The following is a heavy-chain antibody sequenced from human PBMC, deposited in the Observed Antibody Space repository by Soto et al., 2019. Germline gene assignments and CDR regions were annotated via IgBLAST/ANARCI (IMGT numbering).Heavy chain of an antibody. CDR2: IYPGDSDA. D-gene: IGHD3-9*01. Sequence: GESLKISCKASGYTFSSYWIAWVRQMPGKGLEWMGIIYPGDSDARYSPSFEGQVSISVDKSISIAYLQWSYLKASDTAMYYCARQSDYNILTGYYYYFGYWGHGTLVTVSS. CDR3: ARQSDYNILTGYYYYFGY. V-gene: IGHV5-51*01. CDR1: GYTFSSYW. J-gene: IGHJ4*01.